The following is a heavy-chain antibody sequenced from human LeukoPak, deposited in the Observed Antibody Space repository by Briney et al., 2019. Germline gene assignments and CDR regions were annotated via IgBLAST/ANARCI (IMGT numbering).Heavy chain of an antibody. V-gene: IGHV3-11*01. CDR2: ISSSGSTI. J-gene: IGHJ5*02. D-gene: IGHD3-9*01. CDR1: GFTFSDYY. CDR3: ASTQRYYDILTGYPSGGWSDP. Sequence: PGGSLRLSCAASGFTFSDYYMSWIRQAPGKGLEWVSYISSSGSTIYYADSVKGRFTISRDNAKNSLYLQMNSLRAEDTAVYYCASTQRYYDILTGYPSGGWSDPWGQGTLVTVSS.